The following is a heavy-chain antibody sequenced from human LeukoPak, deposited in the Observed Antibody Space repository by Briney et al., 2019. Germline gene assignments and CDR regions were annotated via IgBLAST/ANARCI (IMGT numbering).Heavy chain of an antibody. CDR1: GFTFDDYG. CDR2: ISGSGSST. D-gene: IGHD6-25*01. Sequence: GGSLRLSCAASGFTFDDYGMSWVRQAPGKGLEWVSAISGSGSSTYYADSVKGRFTISRDNSKNTLYLQMNSLRAEDTAVYYCTRDLAADAFDIWGQGTMVTVSS. V-gene: IGHV3-23*01. CDR3: TRDLAADAFDI. J-gene: IGHJ3*02.